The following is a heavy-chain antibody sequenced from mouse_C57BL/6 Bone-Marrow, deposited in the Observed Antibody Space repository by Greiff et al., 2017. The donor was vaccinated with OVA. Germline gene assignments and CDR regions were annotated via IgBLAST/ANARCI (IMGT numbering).Heavy chain of an antibody. Sequence: EVQRVESGGGLVKPGGSLKLSCAASGFTFSSYAMSWVRQTPEKRLEWVATISDGGSYTYYPDTVKGRFTISRDNAKNNLYLQMSHLKSEDTAMYYCARVDYDKKDYWGQGTTLTVSS. CDR3: ARVDYDKKDY. D-gene: IGHD2-4*01. J-gene: IGHJ2*01. V-gene: IGHV5-4*01. CDR2: ISDGGSYT. CDR1: GFTFSSYA.